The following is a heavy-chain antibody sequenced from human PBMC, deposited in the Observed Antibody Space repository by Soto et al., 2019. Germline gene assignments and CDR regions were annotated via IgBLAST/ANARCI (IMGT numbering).Heavy chain of an antibody. CDR1: GGSISSGDYY. CDR3: ARDNVSSRDGYKTEKWFDT. Sequence: LSLPCTVSGGSISSGDYYWSWIRQPPGKGLEWIVYIYYSGSTYYNPSLKSRVTISVDTSKNQFSLKLSSVTAADTAVYYCARDNVSSRDGYKTEKWFDTWGQGTLVTVSS. D-gene: IGHD5-12*01. J-gene: IGHJ5*02. CDR2: IYYSGST. V-gene: IGHV4-30-4*01.